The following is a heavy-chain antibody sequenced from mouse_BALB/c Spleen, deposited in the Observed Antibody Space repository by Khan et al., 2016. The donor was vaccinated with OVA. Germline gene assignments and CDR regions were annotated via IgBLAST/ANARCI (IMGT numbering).Heavy chain of an antibody. CDR3: ARYDGSGFAY. J-gene: IGHJ3*01. CDR2: IYPGNVDT. V-gene: IGHV1-80*01. D-gene: IGHD2-12*01. CDR1: GYTFSSSW. Sequence: QVQLQQSGAELVRPGSSVKISCKASGYTFSSSWMHWVKHRPGQGLEWIGQIYPGNVDTDYTGKFKDKVSLTADKSFSTAYMQLTSLTSEDSAFYFCARYDGSGFAYRGQGTLVTVSS.